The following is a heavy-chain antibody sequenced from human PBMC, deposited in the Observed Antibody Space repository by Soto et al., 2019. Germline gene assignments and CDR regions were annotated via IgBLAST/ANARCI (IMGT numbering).Heavy chain of an antibody. D-gene: IGHD3-3*02. CDR3: AAILGMDV. J-gene: IGHJ6*02. CDR1: GFTFSNYW. V-gene: IGHV3-7*05. CDR2: IKKDGSEK. Sequence: EVQLVESGGGLVQPGGSLRLSCAVSGFTFSNYWMSWVRQAPGKGLEWVANIKKDGSEKYYVDSVKGRFIISRDNGKKALYLQKNHPRAEDTALYYCAAILGMDVWGQGTTVTVSS.